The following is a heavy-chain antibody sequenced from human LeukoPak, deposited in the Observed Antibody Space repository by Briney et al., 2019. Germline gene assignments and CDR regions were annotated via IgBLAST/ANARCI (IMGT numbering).Heavy chain of an antibody. J-gene: IGHJ4*02. D-gene: IGHD3-3*01. CDR2: ISYDGSNK. CDR3: ARDGPTIFGVVIMTFDY. CDR1: GFTFSSYA. V-gene: IGHV3-30-3*01. Sequence: GGSLRLSCAASGFTFSSYAMHWVRQAPGKGLEWVAVISYDGSNKYYADSVKGRFTISRDNSKNTLYLQMNSLRAEDTAVNYCARDGPTIFGVVIMTFDYWGQGTLVTVSS.